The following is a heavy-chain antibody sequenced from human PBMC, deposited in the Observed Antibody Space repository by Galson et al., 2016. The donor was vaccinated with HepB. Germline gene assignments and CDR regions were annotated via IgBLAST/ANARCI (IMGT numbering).Heavy chain of an antibody. CDR3: ARTTLDYLDH. J-gene: IGHJ4*02. D-gene: IGHD1-1*01. Sequence: SLRLSCAASGFTVSNNYMNWVRQAPGKGLGWVSVIYGGGDTFYSDSVKGRFTISRDNSKNTLFLQLNSLRAEDTAVYYCARTTLDYLDHWGQAALVTVSS. V-gene: IGHV3-53*01. CDR2: IYGGGDT. CDR1: GFTVSNNY.